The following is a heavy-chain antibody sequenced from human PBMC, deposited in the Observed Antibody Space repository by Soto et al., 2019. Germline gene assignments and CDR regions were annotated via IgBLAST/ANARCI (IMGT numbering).Heavy chain of an antibody. V-gene: IGHV1-8*01. CDR1: GYTFTSYD. CDR3: ARGLAIVLVPAAIGGMDV. J-gene: IGHJ6*02. D-gene: IGHD2-2*03. CDR2: MNPNSGNT. Sequence: ASVKVSCKASGYTFTSYDINWVRQATGQGLEWMGWMNPNSGNTGYAQKFQGRVTMTRNTSISTAYMELSSLRSEDTAVYYCARGLAIVLVPAAIGGMDVWGQGTTVT.